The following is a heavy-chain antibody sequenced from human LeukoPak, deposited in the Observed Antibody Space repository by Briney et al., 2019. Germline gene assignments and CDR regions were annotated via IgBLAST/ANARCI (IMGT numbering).Heavy chain of an antibody. D-gene: IGHD5-18*01. CDR1: GFSVSSNY. CDR2: IYSGGTT. CDR3: AAGGDSYGYIDY. V-gene: IGHV3-53*01. J-gene: IGHJ4*02. Sequence: GGSLRLSCAASGFSVSSNYMSWVRQAPGKGLEWVSVIYSGGTTYYADSVKGRFTISRDNSKNTLYLQMNSLRAEDTAVYYCAAGGDSYGYIDYWGQGTLVTVSS.